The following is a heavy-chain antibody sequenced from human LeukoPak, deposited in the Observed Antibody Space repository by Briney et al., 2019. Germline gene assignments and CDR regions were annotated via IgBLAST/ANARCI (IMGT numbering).Heavy chain of an antibody. CDR1: GYTFTGYH. CDR2: INPDTGGT. CDR3: ARFYQWLAYFDY. Sequence: ASVKVSCKASGYTFTGYHIGWVRQAPGQGLEWMGWINPDTGGTDYAQKFQGRVTLTRDTSINTAYMELTRLTSDDTAIYYCARFYQWLAYFDYWGQGTLVSVSS. J-gene: IGHJ4*02. V-gene: IGHV1-2*02. D-gene: IGHD6-19*01.